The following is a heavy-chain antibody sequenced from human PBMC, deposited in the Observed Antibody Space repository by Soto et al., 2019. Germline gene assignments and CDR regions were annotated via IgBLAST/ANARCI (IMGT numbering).Heavy chain of an antibody. CDR2: ISWDGGST. D-gene: IGHD1-26*01. J-gene: IGHJ4*02. CDR3: AKDRGGGATS. CDR1: GFTFDDYT. V-gene: IGHV3-43*01. Sequence: EVQLVESGGVVVQPGGSLRLSCAASGFTFDDYTRHWVRQAPGKGLEWVSLISWDGGSTYYADSVKGRFTISRDNSKNPLYLQMNSLRTEDTALYYCAKDRGGGATSWGQGTLVTVSS.